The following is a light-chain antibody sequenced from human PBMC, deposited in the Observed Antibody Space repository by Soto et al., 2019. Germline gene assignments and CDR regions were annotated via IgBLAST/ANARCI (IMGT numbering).Light chain of an antibody. Sequence: EIVMTQSPATLSVSPGERATLSCRASKSVTSNLAWYQQKSGQAPSLLIYRASTRATGIPARFSGSGSGTEFTLTISSLQSEDFAVYYCQQYDNWRPTFGHGTKMEVK. CDR3: QQYDNWRPT. CDR2: RAS. CDR1: KSVTSN. J-gene: IGKJ1*01. V-gene: IGKV3-15*01.